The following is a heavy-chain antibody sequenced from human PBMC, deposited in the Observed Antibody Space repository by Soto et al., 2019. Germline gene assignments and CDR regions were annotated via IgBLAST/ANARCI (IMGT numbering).Heavy chain of an antibody. CDR1: GGSISSGGYY. Sequence: QVQLQESGPGLVKPSQTLSLTCTVSGGSISSGGYYWSWIRQHPGKGLEWIRYMFYSGCTYYNPSLRIRITISVETSKNQFSLKLSSVTAADTAVYYCAISSPAVTSPWCPRTLVTVSP. V-gene: IGHV4-31*03. J-gene: IGHJ5*02. CDR3: AISSPAVTSP. CDR2: MFYSGCT. D-gene: IGHD4-17*01.